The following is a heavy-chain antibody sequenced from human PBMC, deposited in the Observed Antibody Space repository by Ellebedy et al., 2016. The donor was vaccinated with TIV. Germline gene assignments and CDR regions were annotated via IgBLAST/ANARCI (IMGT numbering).Heavy chain of an antibody. V-gene: IGHV1-2*02. D-gene: IGHD2-2*01. CDR3: ASRVTSSLYMDV. Sequence: ASVKVSCXVSGYTLTELSMHWVRQAPGQGLEWMGWINPNSGGTNYAQKFQGRVTMTRDTSISTAYMELSRLRSDDTAVYYCASRVTSSLYMDVWGKGTTVTVSS. CDR1: GYTLTELS. CDR2: INPNSGGT. J-gene: IGHJ6*03.